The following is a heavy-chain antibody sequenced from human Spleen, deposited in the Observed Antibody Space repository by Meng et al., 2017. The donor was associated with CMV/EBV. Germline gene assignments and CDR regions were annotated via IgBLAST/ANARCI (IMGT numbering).Heavy chain of an antibody. J-gene: IGHJ6*02. CDR1: GFTFSLYN. CDR2: ISSNCPYI. V-gene: IGHV3-21*01. CDR3: ARVCTVPGPSSTSTPVDV. D-gene: IGHD2-15*01. Sequence: GGSLRLSCVVSGFTFSLYNVNWVRQAPGKGLEWVSSISSNCPYIFYADSLKGRLTISRDNAKNSLYLQMNKMNSLRADDTAVYYCARVCTVPGPSSTSTPVDVWGRGTTVTVSS.